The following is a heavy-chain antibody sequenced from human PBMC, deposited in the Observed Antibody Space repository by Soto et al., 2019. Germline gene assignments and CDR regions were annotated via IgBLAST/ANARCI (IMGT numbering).Heavy chain of an antibody. Sequence: PEETLSLTCTVPGDSISKSGHYWGWIRQPPGKALEWIGGIDYRGSTLYNPSLRSRITMSIDTSKKFFSLKLTSVSASDTALYYCTSLLTPYDTPGPSWFGPWGRGTLVTVSS. CDR1: GDSISKSGHY. J-gene: IGHJ5*02. V-gene: IGHV4-39*02. CDR3: TSLLTPYDTPGPSWFGP. CDR2: IDYRGST. D-gene: IGHD3-9*01.